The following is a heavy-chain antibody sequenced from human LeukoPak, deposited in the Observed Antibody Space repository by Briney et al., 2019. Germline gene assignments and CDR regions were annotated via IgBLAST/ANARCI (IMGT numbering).Heavy chain of an antibody. CDR2: ISHDGSDK. V-gene: IGHV3-30*18. J-gene: IGHJ4*02. D-gene: IGHD3-22*01. Sequence: GGSLRLSCAASGFTFSSHGIHWVRQAPGKGLEWVAVISHDGSDKHFADSVKGRFTISRDNSKNTLYLQMNSLRAEDTAVYYCAKDQVVDYYDSSGYQYYFEYWGQGTLVTVSS. CDR1: GFTFSSHG. CDR3: AKDQVVDYYDSSGYQYYFEY.